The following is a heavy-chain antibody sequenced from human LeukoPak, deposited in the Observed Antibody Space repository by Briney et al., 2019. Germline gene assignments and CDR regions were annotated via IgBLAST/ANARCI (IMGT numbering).Heavy chain of an antibody. Sequence: SVKVSCKASGGTFSSYAISWVRQAPGQGLEWMGGIIPIFGTANYAQKFQGRVTITADESTSTAYMELSSLRSEDTAVYYCARECYYDSSGYYDYWGQGTLVTVSS. CDR2: IIPIFGTA. J-gene: IGHJ4*02. D-gene: IGHD3-22*01. CDR1: GGTFSSYA. CDR3: ARECYYDSSGYYDY. V-gene: IGHV1-69*13.